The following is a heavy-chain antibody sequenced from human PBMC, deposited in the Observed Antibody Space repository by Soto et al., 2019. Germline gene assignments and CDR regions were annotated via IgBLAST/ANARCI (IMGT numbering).Heavy chain of an antibody. CDR1: GFTFSSYA. J-gene: IGHJ5*02. V-gene: IGHV3-23*01. CDR2: ISGTGGST. Sequence: EAQLLESGGGLVQPGGSLRLSCVSSGFTFSSYAMSWVRQAPGKGLEWVSGISGTGGSTYHADSVKGRFTISRDNSKNTLYLQMNSLRDEDTAVYYCAKDPRGVXLHPNYFDPWGQGTLVIVSS. CDR3: AKDPRGVXLHPNYFDP. D-gene: IGHD4-4*01.